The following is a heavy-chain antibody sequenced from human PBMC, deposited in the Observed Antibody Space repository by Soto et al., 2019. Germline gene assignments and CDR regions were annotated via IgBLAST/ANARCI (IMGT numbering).Heavy chain of an antibody. Sequence: ASVKVSCKASGFTFSTYWMHWVRHAPGQGPEWMGVINPTGDYPTYARKFQGRVTMTRGTSTTTVYMELSSLTFEDTAVYYCARDNSDKVVGVTSWWLDPWGQGAMVTV. D-gene: IGHD2-2*01. CDR1: GFTFSTYW. CDR2: INPTGDYP. V-gene: IGHV1-46*01. J-gene: IGHJ5*02. CDR3: ARDNSDKVVGVTSWWLDP.